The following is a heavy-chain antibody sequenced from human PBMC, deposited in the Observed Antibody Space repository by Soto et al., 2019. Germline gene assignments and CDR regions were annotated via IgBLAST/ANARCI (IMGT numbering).Heavy chain of an antibody. CDR1: GFTFSSYG. Sequence: PGGSLRLSCAASGFTFSSYGMHWVRQAPGKGLEWVAVISYDGSNKYYADSVKGRFTISRDNSKNTLYLQMNSLRAEDTAVYYCAKEKKLWYEGLFDPWGQGTLVTVSS. CDR3: AKEKKLWYEGLFDP. D-gene: IGHD5-18*01. CDR2: ISYDGSNK. V-gene: IGHV3-30*18. J-gene: IGHJ5*02.